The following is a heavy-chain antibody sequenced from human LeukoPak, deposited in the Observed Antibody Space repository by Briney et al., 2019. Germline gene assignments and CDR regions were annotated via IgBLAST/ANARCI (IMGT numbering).Heavy chain of an antibody. CDR3: ARRSRYCINGVCYTNKYYDMDV. V-gene: IGHV3-48*01. Sequence: PGGSLRLSCTASGFTFSSYSMNWVRQAPGKGLEWVSFISSSSSTMYYADSVKGRFTISRDNVKNSLYLQMNSLRAEDTTVYYCARRSRYCINGVCYTNKYYDMDVWGQGTTVTVSS. CDR2: ISSSSSTM. CDR1: GFTFSSYS. D-gene: IGHD2-8*01. J-gene: IGHJ6*02.